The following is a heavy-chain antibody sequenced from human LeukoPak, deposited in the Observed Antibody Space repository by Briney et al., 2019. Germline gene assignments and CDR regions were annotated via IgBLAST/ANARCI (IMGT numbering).Heavy chain of an antibody. CDR3: ARADYVWGSYRVLGGPDAFDI. J-gene: IGHJ3*02. Sequence: SETLSLTCAVYGGSFSGYYWSWIRQPPGKGLEWIGYIYYSGSTYYNPSLKSRVTISVDTSKNQFSLKLSSVTAADTAVYYCARADYVWGSYRVLGGPDAFDIWGQGTMVTVSS. CDR1: GGSFSGYY. CDR2: IYYSGST. D-gene: IGHD3-16*02. V-gene: IGHV4-34*09.